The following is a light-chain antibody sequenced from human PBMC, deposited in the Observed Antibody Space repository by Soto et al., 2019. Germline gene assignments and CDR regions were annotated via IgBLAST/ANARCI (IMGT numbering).Light chain of an antibody. CDR1: TSDVGAYNY. J-gene: IGLJ1*01. V-gene: IGLV2-14*01. CDR2: DVS. Sequence: QSALTQPASVSGSPGQSITISCTGTTSDVGAYNYVSWFQQYPGKAPKLMIYDVSTRPSGVSYRFSGSKSGNTASLTISGLQAEDEADYYCSSYTTTDTYVFGTGTKLT. CDR3: SSYTTTDTYV.